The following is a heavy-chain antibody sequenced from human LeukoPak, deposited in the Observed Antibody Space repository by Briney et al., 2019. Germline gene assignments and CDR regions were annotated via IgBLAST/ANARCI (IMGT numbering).Heavy chain of an antibody. CDR3: AKSRGSGRSMPRGVNFDY. J-gene: IGHJ4*02. CDR1: GGSISSSSYY. Sequence: PSETLSLTCTVSGGSISSSSYYWGWIRQPPGKGLEWIGSIYYSGSTNYNPSLKSRVTISVDTSKNQFSLKLSSVTAADTAVYYCAKSRGSGRSMPRGVNFDYWGQATLVTVSS. V-gene: IGHV4-39*07. D-gene: IGHD3-10*01. CDR2: IYYSGST.